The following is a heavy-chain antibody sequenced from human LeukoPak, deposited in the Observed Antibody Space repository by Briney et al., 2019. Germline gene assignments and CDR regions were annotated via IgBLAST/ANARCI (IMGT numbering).Heavy chain of an antibody. D-gene: IGHD5-18*01. Sequence: SETLSLTCAVSGGSITNSYWWSWVRQPPGKGLEWIGEIYHSGSTNYNPSLKSRVTISVDKSKNQFSLKLSSVTAADTALYYCARENGYRYDYWGQGTLVTVSS. CDR2: IYHSGST. CDR1: GGSITNSYW. CDR3: ARENGYRYDY. V-gene: IGHV4-4*02. J-gene: IGHJ4*02.